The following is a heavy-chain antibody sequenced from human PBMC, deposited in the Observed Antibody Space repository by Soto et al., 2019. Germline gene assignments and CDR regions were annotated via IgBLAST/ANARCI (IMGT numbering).Heavy chain of an antibody. J-gene: IGHJ3*02. CDR2: IGSRTSDI. CDR1: GFTFSSYG. D-gene: IGHD3-22*01. V-gene: IGHV3-21*01. Sequence: GGSRRLSCAASGFTFSSYGMHWVRQAPGKGLEWVSFIGSRTSDIYYADSVKGRFTISRDNAKNSLYLDLTRLRAEDTAVYFCVRDYYDTSGYPNTFDMWGQGTMVTVSS. CDR3: VRDYYDTSGYPNTFDM.